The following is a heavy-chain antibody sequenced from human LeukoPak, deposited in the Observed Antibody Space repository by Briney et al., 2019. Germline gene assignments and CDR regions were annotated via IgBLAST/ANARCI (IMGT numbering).Heavy chain of an antibody. Sequence: ASVKVSCKASGYTFTDYYMHWVRQAPGQGLEWMGWINPNSGGTNYAQKFQGRVTMTRDTSISTAYMELSRLRYDDTAVYFCARDDHIAGVVGATTRYNWFDPWGQGTLVTVSS. J-gene: IGHJ5*02. CDR3: ARDDHIAGVVGATTRYNWFDP. CDR1: GYTFTDYY. CDR2: INPNSGGT. V-gene: IGHV1-2*02. D-gene: IGHD2-15*01.